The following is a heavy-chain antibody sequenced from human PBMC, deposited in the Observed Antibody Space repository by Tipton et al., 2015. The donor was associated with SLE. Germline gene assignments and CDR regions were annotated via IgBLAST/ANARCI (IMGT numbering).Heavy chain of an antibody. V-gene: IGHV4-59*08. Sequence: TLSLTCTVSGASISSYYWSWIRQPPGKGLEWIGYVYDIEFTNYNPSLKSRVTISLDTSKNQFSLTLSSVTAADTAIYYCARGNWNYQSYWGQGTLVTVSS. J-gene: IGHJ4*02. CDR1: GASISSYY. CDR2: VYDIEFT. D-gene: IGHD1-7*01. CDR3: ARGNWNYQSY.